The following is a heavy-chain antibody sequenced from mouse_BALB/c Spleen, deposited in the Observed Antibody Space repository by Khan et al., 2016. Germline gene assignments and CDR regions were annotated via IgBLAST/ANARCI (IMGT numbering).Heavy chain of an antibody. Sequence: QVRLQQSGAELARPGASVKLSCKASGYTFTSYWMQWVKQRPGQGLEWIGAIYPGDGDTRYTQKFKVKATLTADKSSSTAYMQLNILASEDSAVSYCVRGKSYYNYDFWGQGTSLTVSS. CDR1: GYTFTSYW. J-gene: IGHJ2*03. D-gene: IGHD2-12*01. CDR3: VRGKSYYNYDF. V-gene: IGHV1-87*01. CDR2: IYPGDGDT.